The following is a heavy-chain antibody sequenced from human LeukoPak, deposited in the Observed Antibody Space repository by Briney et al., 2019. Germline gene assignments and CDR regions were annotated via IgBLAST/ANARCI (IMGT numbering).Heavy chain of an antibody. V-gene: IGHV1-2*02. CDR3: AXXXXSAANSGYDYALQVRGWFDP. J-gene: IGHJ5*02. D-gene: IGHD5-12*01. Sequence: ASVKVSCKASGYTFTGYYMHWVRQAPGQGLEWMGWINPNSGGTNYAQKFQGRVTMTRDTSISTAYMELSRLRSDDTAVYYCAXXXXSAANSGYDYALQVRGWFDPWGQGTLVTVSS. CDR1: GYTFTGYY. CDR2: INPNSGGT.